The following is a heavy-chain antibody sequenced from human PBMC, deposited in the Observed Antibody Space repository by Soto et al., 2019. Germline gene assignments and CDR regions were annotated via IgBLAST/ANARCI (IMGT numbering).Heavy chain of an antibody. D-gene: IGHD3-22*01. Sequence: GGSLRLSCAASGFPFSSYAMHWVRQAPGKGLEWVAVISYDGSKKYYADSVKGRFTISRYNAMKSLYLQMNSLRAEDTAVYYCARNYYDSSCYYPIDYWGQGTLVTVSS. J-gene: IGHJ4*02. CDR3: ARNYYDSSCYYPIDY. CDR2: ISYDGSKK. CDR1: GFPFSSYA. V-gene: IGHV3-30-3*01.